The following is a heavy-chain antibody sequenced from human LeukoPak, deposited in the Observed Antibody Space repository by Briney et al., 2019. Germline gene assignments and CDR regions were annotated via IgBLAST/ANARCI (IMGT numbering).Heavy chain of an antibody. V-gene: IGHV4-34*01. CDR2: INHSGST. CDR1: GGSFSGYY. Sequence: SETLSLTCAVYGGSFSGYYWSWIRQPPGKGLEWIGEINHSGSTNYNPSLKSRVTISVDTSKNQFSLKLSSVTAADTAVYYCARSYYDILTGYSIPFDYWGQGTLVTVSS. D-gene: IGHD3-9*01. J-gene: IGHJ4*02. CDR3: ARSYYDILTGYSIPFDY.